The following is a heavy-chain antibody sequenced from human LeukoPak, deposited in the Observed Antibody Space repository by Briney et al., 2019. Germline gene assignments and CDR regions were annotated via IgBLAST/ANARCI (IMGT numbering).Heavy chain of an antibody. CDR3: ARESMVRGVNNSDY. Sequence: SVKVSCKASGGTFSSYAISWVRQAPGQGLEWMGRIIPIFGTANYAQKFQGRVTITTDESTSTAYMEVSSLRSEDTAVYYCARESMVRGVNNSDYWGQGTLVTVSS. CDR2: IIPIFGTA. V-gene: IGHV1-69*05. CDR1: GGTFSSYA. D-gene: IGHD3-10*01. J-gene: IGHJ4*02.